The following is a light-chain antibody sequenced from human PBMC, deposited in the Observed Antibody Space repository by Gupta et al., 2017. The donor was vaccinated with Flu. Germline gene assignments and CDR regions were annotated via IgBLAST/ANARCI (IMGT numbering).Light chain of an antibody. V-gene: IGKV3-15*01. CDR1: QSVSSN. J-gene: IGKJ4*01. Sequence: ATLSVSPGGRATLSCRASQSVSSNLAWYQQKPGQAPRRLMYGASTRATGIPARFSGSGSGTEFTLTISSRQSEDFAVYYCQQYNNGPPLTFGGGTKVEIK. CDR3: QQYNNGPPLT. CDR2: GAS.